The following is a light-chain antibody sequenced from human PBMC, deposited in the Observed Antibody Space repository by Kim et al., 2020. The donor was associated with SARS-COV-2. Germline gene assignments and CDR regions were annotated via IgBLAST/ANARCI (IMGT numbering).Light chain of an antibody. V-gene: IGLV3-21*04. CDR3: QVWDSGSDHPGV. Sequence: SYELTQPPSVSVAPGETAKITCGGINIGTKSVHWYQQKPGQAPVLVIYYDSDRPSGIPERFSGSNSGNTATLTISRVEAGDEADYYCQVWDSGSDHPGVFGGGTKVTVL. J-gene: IGLJ3*02. CDR1: NIGTKS. CDR2: YDS.